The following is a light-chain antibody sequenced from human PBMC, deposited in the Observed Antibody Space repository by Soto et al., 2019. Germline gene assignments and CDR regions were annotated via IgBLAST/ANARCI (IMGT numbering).Light chain of an antibody. CDR2: GAS. CDR3: QHYDSYPWT. Sequence: DIQMTQSPSSLSASVGDRVTLTCRASQSINRWLAWFQQKPGKAPKLLIFGASNLESGVPSRFSGSGSGTEFTLTINSLQPEDFATYFCQHYDSYPWTFGQGTKVDIK. J-gene: IGKJ1*01. V-gene: IGKV1-5*01. CDR1: QSINRW.